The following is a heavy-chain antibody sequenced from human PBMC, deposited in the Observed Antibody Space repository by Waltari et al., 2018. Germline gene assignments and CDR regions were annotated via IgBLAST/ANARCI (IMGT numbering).Heavy chain of an antibody. CDR3: ATHKLGISQHYYHMGA. V-gene: IGHV1-69*12. Sequence: VQLVQSGAEVRTPGSSVEVSCKASGGPFGGYGISGVRLVPGQRLEWLGVIIPIFGIPDYSQKFQDRLTITADESTSTAYMELSSLTSEDTAIYFCATHKLGISQHYYHMGAWGKGTTVTISS. CDR1: GGPFGGYG. CDR2: IIPIFGIP. D-gene: IGHD3-3*02. J-gene: IGHJ6*03.